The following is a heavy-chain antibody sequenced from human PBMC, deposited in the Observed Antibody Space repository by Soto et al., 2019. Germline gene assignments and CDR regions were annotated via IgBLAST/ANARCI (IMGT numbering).Heavy chain of an antibody. CDR2: FYYSGST. CDR3: ARGALTTYFDY. V-gene: IGHV4-59*01. Sequence: ETLSLTCTVSGGSISSYYWSWIRQPPGKGLEWIGYFYYSGSTNYNPSLKSRVTISVDTSKSQFSLKLSSVTAADTAVYYCARGALTTYFDYWGQGTLVTVSS. J-gene: IGHJ4*02. CDR1: GGSISSYY.